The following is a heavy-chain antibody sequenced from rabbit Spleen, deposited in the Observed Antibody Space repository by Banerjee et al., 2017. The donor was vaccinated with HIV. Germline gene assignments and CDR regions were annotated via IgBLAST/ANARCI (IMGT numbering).Heavy chain of an antibody. J-gene: IGHJ6*01. V-gene: IGHV1S40*01. CDR2: TVSGSDIT. CDR3: VRHWSL. Sequence: QSLEESGGDLVKPGASLTLTCTGSGIDFSSYYMSWVRQAPGKGLEWIARTVSGSDITQYASWAKGRLTISRTSSTTVTLQMTSLTAADTATYFCVRHWSLWGPGTLVTVS. CDR1: GIDFSSYY.